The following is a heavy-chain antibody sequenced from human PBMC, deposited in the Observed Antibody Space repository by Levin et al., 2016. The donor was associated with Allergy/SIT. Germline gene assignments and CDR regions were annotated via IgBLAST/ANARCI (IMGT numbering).Heavy chain of an antibody. V-gene: IGHV4-61*07. J-gene: IGHJ5*02. CDR3: ARHGPYSSSWYENWFDP. CDR2: IYYSGST. D-gene: IGHD6-13*01. Sequence: WIRQPPGKGLEWIGYIYYSGSTNYNPSLKSRVTISVDTSKNQFSLKLSSVTAADTAVYYCARHGPYSSSWYENWFDPWGQGTLVTVSS.